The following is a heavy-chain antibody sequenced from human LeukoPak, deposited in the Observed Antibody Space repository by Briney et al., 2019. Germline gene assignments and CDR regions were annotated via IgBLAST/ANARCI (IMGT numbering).Heavy chain of an antibody. CDR1: GYTFTSCD. J-gene: IGHJ4*02. CDR3: KGGPSGRRDN. V-gene: IGHV1-8*01. CDR2: MNPNSGNT. D-gene: IGHD3-3*01. Sequence: ASVKVSCKASGYTFTSCDFNWVRQATGQGLEWMGWMNPNSGNTGYGQRFQGRITMTREIYIGTASMELSNLTSEDTAIYYVKGGPSGRRDNWGQGTLVTVSS.